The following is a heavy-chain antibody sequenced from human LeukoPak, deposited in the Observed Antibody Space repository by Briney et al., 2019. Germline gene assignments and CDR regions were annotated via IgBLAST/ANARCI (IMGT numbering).Heavy chain of an antibody. Sequence: GASLKISSKGSGYSFTSYWIGWVRQMPGKGLVWMGIIYPGDSDTRYSPSFQGQVTISADKSISTAYLQWSSLKASDTAMYYCARTSDIVVVPAAIMASYYFDYWGQGTLVTVSS. CDR3: ARTSDIVVVPAAIMASYYFDY. CDR1: GYSFTSYW. V-gene: IGHV5-51*01. D-gene: IGHD2-2*02. CDR2: IYPGDSDT. J-gene: IGHJ4*02.